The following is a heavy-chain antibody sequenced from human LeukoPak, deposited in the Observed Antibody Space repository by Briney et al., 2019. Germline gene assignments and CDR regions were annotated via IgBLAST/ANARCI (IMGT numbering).Heavy chain of an antibody. CDR2: ISSNGGST. J-gene: IGHJ4*02. CDR1: GFTFSSYA. D-gene: IGHD3-22*01. V-gene: IGHV3-64D*06. Sequence: GGSLRLSCAASGFTFSSYAMHWVRQAPGKGLEYVSAISSNGGSTYYADSVKGRFTISRDNSKNTLYLQMSSLRAEDTAVYYCVKGRLPYYYDSSGYYNDYWGQGTLVTVSS. CDR3: VKGRLPYYYDSSGYYNDY.